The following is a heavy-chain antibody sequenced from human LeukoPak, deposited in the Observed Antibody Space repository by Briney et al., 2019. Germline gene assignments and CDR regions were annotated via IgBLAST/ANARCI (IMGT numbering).Heavy chain of an antibody. CDR2: VDPEDGET. V-gene: IGHV1-69-2*01. D-gene: IGHD1-20*01. CDR3: ATIAQRYNWKTGGFDP. J-gene: IGHJ5*02. CDR1: GYTFTDYY. Sequence: GASVKVSCKVSGYTFTDYYMHWVQQAPGKGLEWMGLVDPEDGETIYAEKFQGRVTITADTSTDTAHMELSSLRSEDTAVYYCATIAQRYNWKTGGFDPWGQGTLVTVSS.